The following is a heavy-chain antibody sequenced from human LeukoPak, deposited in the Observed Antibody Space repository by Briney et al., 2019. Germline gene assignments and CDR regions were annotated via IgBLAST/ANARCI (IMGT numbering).Heavy chain of an antibody. CDR3: ARHEDRNWYFDH. V-gene: IGHV4-4*07. CDR1: GGSINSYY. D-gene: IGHD1-1*01. CDR2: IYTSGRT. J-gene: IGHJ4*02. Sequence: SETLSLTCTVSGGSINSYYWSWIRQSAEKGLEWIGHIYTSGRTNYNPSLKSRVTMSVDTSKNQFSLKLSSVTAPDTAVYYCARHEDRNWYFDHWGQGTLVIVSS.